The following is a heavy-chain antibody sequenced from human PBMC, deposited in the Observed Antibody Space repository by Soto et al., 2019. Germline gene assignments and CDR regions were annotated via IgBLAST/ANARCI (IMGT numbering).Heavy chain of an antibody. CDR1: GFTFSTYS. V-gene: IGHV3-21*01. J-gene: IGHJ6*02. D-gene: IGHD3-10*01. CDR2: ISSRSDI. CDR3: AKNKFGELTRTYYYYYGMDV. Sequence: GGSLRLSCVGSGFTFSTYSINWVRQAPGKGLEWVSSISSRSDIYYADSVKGRFTISRDNSKNTLYLQMNSLRAEDTAVYYCAKNKFGELTRTYYYYYGMDVWGQGTTVTV.